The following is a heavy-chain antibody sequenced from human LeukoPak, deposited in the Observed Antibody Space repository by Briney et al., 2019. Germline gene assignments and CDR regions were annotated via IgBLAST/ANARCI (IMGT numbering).Heavy chain of an antibody. D-gene: IGHD6-13*01. Sequence: ASVKVSCKASGGTFNSDAISWVRQAPGQGLEWMGRIFPILDIVNYAQKFQDRVTITADKSTNTAYMELSSLRSEDTAVYYCARDDLYSRHHYGMDVWGQGITVTVSS. J-gene: IGHJ6*02. CDR1: GGTFNSDA. V-gene: IGHV1-69*04. CDR3: ARDDLYSRHHYGMDV. CDR2: IFPILDIV.